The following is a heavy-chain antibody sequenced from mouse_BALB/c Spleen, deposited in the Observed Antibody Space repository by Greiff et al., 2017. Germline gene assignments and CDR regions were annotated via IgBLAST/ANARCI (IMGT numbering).Heavy chain of an antibody. Sequence: VQLQQSGAELVKPGASVKLSCKASGYTFTSYYMYWVKQRPGQGLEWIGEINPSNGGTNFNEKFKSKATLTVDKSSSTAYMQLSSLTSEDSAVYYCTRGLIYYDYYYAMDYWGQGTSVTVSS. J-gene: IGHJ4*01. CDR3: TRGLIYYDYYYAMDY. CDR2: INPSNGGT. D-gene: IGHD2-4*01. V-gene: IGHV1S81*02. CDR1: GYTFTSYY.